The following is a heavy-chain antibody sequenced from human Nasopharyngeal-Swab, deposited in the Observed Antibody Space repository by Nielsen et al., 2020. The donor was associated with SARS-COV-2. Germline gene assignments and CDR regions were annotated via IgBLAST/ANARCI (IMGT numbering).Heavy chain of an antibody. Sequence: GESLKISCAAAGFTFSDDYMSWSRQAPGKGLEWVSYISSSGSTIYYADSVKGRFTISRDNAKNSLYLQMNSLRAEDTAVYYCARGLLWFGELLGYYYYYGMDVWGQGTTVTVSS. CDR3: ARGLLWFGELLGYYYYYGMDV. CDR1: GFTFSDDY. CDR2: ISSSGSTI. D-gene: IGHD3-10*01. V-gene: IGHV3-11*04. J-gene: IGHJ6*02.